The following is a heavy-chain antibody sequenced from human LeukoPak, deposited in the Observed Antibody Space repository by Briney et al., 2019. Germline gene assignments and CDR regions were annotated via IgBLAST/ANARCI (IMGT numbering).Heavy chain of an antibody. CDR3: ARTDYSSSSGPPAFDY. D-gene: IGHD6-6*01. Sequence: SQTLSLTGTVSGGSISSGGYYWSWIRQPPGKGLEWIGYIYHSGSTYYNPSLKSRVTISVDRSKNQFSLKLSSVTAADTAVYYCARTDYSSSSGPPAFDYWGQGTLVTVSS. V-gene: IGHV4-30-2*01. J-gene: IGHJ4*02. CDR2: IYHSGST. CDR1: GGSISSGGYY.